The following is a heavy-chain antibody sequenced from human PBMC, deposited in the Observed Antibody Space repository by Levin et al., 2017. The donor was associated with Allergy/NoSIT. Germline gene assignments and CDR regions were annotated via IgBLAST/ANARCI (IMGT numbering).Heavy chain of an antibody. Sequence: GESLKISCKASGYTFTGYYMHWVRQAPGQGLEWMGWINPNSGGTNYAQKFQGRVTMTRDTSISTAYMELSRLRSDDTAVYYCASAAAGMTCDYWGQGTLVTVSS. CDR1: GYTFTGYY. V-gene: IGHV1-2*02. CDR3: ASAAAGMTCDY. D-gene: IGHD6-13*01. J-gene: IGHJ4*02. CDR2: INPNSGGT.